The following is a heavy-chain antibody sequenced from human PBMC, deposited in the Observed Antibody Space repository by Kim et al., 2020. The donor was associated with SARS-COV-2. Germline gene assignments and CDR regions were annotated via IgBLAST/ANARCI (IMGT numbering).Heavy chain of an antibody. CDR2: ISYDGSNK. V-gene: IGHV3-30*04. J-gene: IGHJ6*02. D-gene: IGHD3-22*01. CDR3: ARGGGGDRPSTDYYDSSGYYYNYAYYYYGMDV. CDR1: GFTFSSYA. Sequence: GGSLRLSCAASGFTFSSYAMHWVRQAPGKGLEWVAVISYDGSNKYYADSVKGRFTISRDNSKNTLYLQMNSLRAEDTAVYYCARGGGGDRPSTDYYDSSGYYYNYAYYYYGMDVWGQGTTVTVSS.